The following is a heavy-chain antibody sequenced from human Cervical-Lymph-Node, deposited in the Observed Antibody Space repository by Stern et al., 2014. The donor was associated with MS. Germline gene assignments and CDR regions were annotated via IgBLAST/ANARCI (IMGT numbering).Heavy chain of an antibody. CDR1: GFTFRIYA. CDR3: ARDPNSXXXFDL. CDR2: ISGSNGNT. D-gene: IGHD2/OR15-2a*01. J-gene: IGHJ2*01. Sequence: EVQLXXXGGGPVQPGASLRLSCGASGFTFRIYAMAWVRQAPGKGLAWVSSISGSNGNTYYADSVKGRFTISRDNAKNTLXLQMSSLTAEDSAIYFCARDPNSXXXFDLWGRGTLVAVS. V-gene: IGHV3-23*04.